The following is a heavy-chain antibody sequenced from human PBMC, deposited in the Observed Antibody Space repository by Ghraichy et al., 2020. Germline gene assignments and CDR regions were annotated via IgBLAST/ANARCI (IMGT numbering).Heavy chain of an antibody. CDR1: GFTFSSYA. J-gene: IGHJ4*02. V-gene: IGHV3-30*04. Sequence: GGSLRLSCAASGFTFSSYAMHWVRQAPGKGLEWVAVISYDGSNKYYADSVKGRFTISRDNSKNTLYLQMNSLRAEDTAVYYCAIDPVAGFYFDYWGQGTLVTVSS. CDR2: ISYDGSNK. D-gene: IGHD6-19*01. CDR3: AIDPVAGFYFDY.